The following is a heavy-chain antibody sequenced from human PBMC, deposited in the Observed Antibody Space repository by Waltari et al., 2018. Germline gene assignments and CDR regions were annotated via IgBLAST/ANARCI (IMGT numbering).Heavy chain of an antibody. V-gene: IGHV4-34*01. J-gene: IGHJ4*02. Sequence: QVQLQQWGAGLLKPSETLSLTCAVYGGSFSGYYWSWIRKPPGKGLEWIGEINHFGITTYNQPRKSRVTISVDTSKNQFSLKLSSVTAADTAVYYCARGVNYDFWSGSLYYFDYWGQGTLVTVSS. D-gene: IGHD3-3*01. CDR2: INHFGIT. CDR3: ARGVNYDFWSGSLYYFDY. CDR1: GGSFSGYY.